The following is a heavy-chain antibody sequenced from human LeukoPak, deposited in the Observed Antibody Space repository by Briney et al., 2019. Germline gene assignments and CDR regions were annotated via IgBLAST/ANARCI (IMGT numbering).Heavy chain of an antibody. CDR1: GYTFTGYY. Sequence: ASVKVSCKASGYTFTGYYMHWVRQAPGQGLEWMVRINPNSGGTNYAQKFQGRVTMTRDTSISTAYMELSRLRSDDTAVYYCARDWGIAARPLGYWGQGTLVTVSS. CDR3: ARDWGIAARPLGY. V-gene: IGHV1-2*06. CDR2: INPNSGGT. D-gene: IGHD6-6*01. J-gene: IGHJ4*02.